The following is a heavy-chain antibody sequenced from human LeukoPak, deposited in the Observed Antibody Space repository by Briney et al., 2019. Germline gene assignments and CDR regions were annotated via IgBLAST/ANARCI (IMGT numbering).Heavy chain of an antibody. CDR2: IYYTGTT. V-gene: IGHV4-59*01. CDR3: ARTGIWSGYYTFDY. CDR1: GGSISRYY. D-gene: IGHD3-3*01. Sequence: SETLSLTCTVSGGSISRYYWSWIRQPPGEGLEWVGYIYYTGTTNYNPSLKNRVTMSVDTSKNQFSLKLSSVTTADTAVYYCARTGIWSGYYTFDYWGQGSLVTVSS. J-gene: IGHJ4*02.